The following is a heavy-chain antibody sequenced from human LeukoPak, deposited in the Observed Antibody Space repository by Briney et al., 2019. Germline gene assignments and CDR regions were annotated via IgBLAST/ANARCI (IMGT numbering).Heavy chain of an antibody. J-gene: IGHJ4*02. CDR2: IYYSGST. Sequence: SETLSLTCTVSGGSISSYYWSWIRQPPGKGLEWIGYIYYSGSTNYNPSLKSRVTISVDTSKNQFSLKLSSVTAADTAVYYCARVVHYGSGSYLGYWGQGTLVTVSS. CDR1: GGSISSYY. D-gene: IGHD3-10*01. V-gene: IGHV4-59*08. CDR3: ARVVHYGSGSYLGY.